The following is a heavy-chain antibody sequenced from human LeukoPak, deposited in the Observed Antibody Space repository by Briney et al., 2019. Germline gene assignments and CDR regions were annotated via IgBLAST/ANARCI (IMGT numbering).Heavy chain of an antibody. V-gene: IGHV3-7*02. J-gene: IGHJ4*02. Sequence: PGGSLRLSCAASGFTFSTYWMSWVRQAPGKGLEWVANIKQDGSEEYYVDSVKGRFTISRDNAKNSLYLQMNSLRVEDTAVYYCARVSSGFGSSWYVDYWGQGTLVTVSS. D-gene: IGHD6-13*01. CDR1: GFTFSTYW. CDR2: IKQDGSEE. CDR3: ARVSSGFGSSWYVDY.